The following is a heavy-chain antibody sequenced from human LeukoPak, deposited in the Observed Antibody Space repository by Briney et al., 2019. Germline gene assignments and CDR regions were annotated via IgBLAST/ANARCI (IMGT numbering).Heavy chain of an antibody. Sequence: GGSPRLSCAASGFTFSSYGMHWVRQAPGKGLEWVAAISYDGSNKYYADSVKGRFTISRDNSKNTLYLQMNSLRAEDTAVYYCAKGRLLDYWGQGTLVTVSS. J-gene: IGHJ4*02. CDR3: AKGRLLDY. V-gene: IGHV3-30*18. D-gene: IGHD2-15*01. CDR2: ISYDGSNK. CDR1: GFTFSSYG.